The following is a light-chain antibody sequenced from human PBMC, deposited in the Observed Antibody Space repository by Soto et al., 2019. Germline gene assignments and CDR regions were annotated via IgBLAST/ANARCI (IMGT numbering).Light chain of an antibody. J-gene: IGKJ4*01. Sequence: EIVMTQSPATLSVSPGEGATLSCRTRKSDSSNLAWFQQRPGQAPRLLIYGASTRATGVPARFSGSGSGTEFTLTISSLLSEDFTIYYCQHYNNWPLTFGGGTKVEIK. V-gene: IGKV3-15*01. CDR1: KSDSSN. CDR3: QHYNNWPLT. CDR2: GAS.